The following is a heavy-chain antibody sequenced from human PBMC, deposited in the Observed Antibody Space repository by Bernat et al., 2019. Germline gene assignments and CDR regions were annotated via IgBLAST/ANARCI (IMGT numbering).Heavy chain of an antibody. J-gene: IGHJ2*01. Sequence: EVQLVESGGGLIQPGGSLRLSCAASGFTVSSNYMSWVRQAPGKGLEWVSVIYSGGSTYYADSVKGRFTISRDNSKNTLYLQMNSLRDEDTAVYYCARGGSSWYGFYWYFDLWGRGTLVTVSS. CDR2: IYSGGST. CDR1: GFTVSSNY. CDR3: ARGGSSWYGFYWYFDL. D-gene: IGHD6-13*01. V-gene: IGHV3-53*01.